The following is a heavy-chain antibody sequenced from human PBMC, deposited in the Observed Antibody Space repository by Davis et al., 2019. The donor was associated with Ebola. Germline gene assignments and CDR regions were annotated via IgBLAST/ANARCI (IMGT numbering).Heavy chain of an antibody. Sequence: GGSLRLSCAASGFTFSSYAMSWVRQAPGKGLEWVSAISGSGGSTYYADSVKGRFTISRDNSKNTLYLQMNSLRAEDTAVYYCARGYYDSSGSDYWGQGTLVTVSS. CDR3: ARGYYDSSGSDY. D-gene: IGHD3-22*01. CDR2: ISGSGGST. V-gene: IGHV3-23*01. CDR1: GFTFSSYA. J-gene: IGHJ4*02.